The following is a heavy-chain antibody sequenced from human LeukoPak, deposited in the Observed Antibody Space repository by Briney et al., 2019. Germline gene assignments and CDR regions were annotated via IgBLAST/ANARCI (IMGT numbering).Heavy chain of an antibody. D-gene: IGHD6-19*01. CDR2: INWNGGST. J-gene: IGHJ5*02. CDR1: GFTFDDYA. Sequence: PGGSLRLSCAASGFTFDDYAMSWVRQVPGKGLEWVSGINWNGGSTGYADSVKGRFTISRDNAKNSLYLQMNSLRAEDTAVYYCATRGEQWLASYNWFDPWGQGTLVTVSS. CDR3: ATRGEQWLASYNWFDP. V-gene: IGHV3-20*04.